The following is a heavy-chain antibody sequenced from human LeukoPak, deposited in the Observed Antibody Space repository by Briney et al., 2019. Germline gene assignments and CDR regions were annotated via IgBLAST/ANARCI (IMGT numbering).Heavy chain of an antibody. CDR3: ARFVSGYYDSSGYYYYYYGMDV. Sequence: SETLSLTCTVSGGSISSYYWSWIRQPPGKGLEWIGYIYYSGSTNYNPSLMSRVTISVDTSKNQFPLKLSSVTAADTAVYYCARFVSGYYDSSGYYYYYYGMDVWGQGTTVTVSS. CDR1: GGSISSYY. D-gene: IGHD3-22*01. V-gene: IGHV4-59*08. J-gene: IGHJ6*02. CDR2: IYYSGST.